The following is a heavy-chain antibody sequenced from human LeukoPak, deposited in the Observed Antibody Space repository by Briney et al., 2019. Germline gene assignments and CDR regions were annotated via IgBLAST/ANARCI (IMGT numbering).Heavy chain of an antibody. CDR1: GFTFNSYW. V-gene: IGHV3-7*03. CDR3: TRDAFQSGPWTYRFDY. Sequence: GGSLKLSCAASGFTFNSYWMSWVRQAPGKGLEWVANIKQDGSEKYYVDSVKGRFTISRDNAKNSLYLQMNGPRADDTALYYCTRDAFQSGPWTYRFDYWGQGTLVTVSS. D-gene: IGHD3-16*02. CDR2: IKQDGSEK. J-gene: IGHJ4*02.